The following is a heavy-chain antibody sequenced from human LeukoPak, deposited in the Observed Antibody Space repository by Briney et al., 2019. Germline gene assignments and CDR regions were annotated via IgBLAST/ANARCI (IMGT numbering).Heavy chain of an antibody. Sequence: GGSLRLSCAASGFTFTNAWMNWVRQAPGRGLEWVGLFKSKTDGGTTVYAAPVKGRFTISRDDSINTLYLQMNSLRTEDTAVYYCVTERSGAFGLWGQGTMVTVPS. J-gene: IGHJ3*01. D-gene: IGHD3-10*01. CDR3: VTERSGAFGL. CDR1: GFTFTNAW. CDR2: FKSKTDGGTT. V-gene: IGHV3-15*01.